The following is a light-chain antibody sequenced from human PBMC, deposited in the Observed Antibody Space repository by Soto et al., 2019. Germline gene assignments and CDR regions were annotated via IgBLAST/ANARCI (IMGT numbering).Light chain of an antibody. CDR3: AAWDDSLSGSWV. CDR2: SNN. CDR1: SSNIGSNY. J-gene: IGLJ3*02. V-gene: IGLV1-47*02. Sequence: QSVLTQPPSASGTPGQSVTISWSGSSSNIGSNYVYWYQQLPGTAPKLLIYSNNQRPSGVPDRFSGSKSGTSASLAISGRRSEDEADYYCAAWDDSLSGSWVFGGGTKVTVL.